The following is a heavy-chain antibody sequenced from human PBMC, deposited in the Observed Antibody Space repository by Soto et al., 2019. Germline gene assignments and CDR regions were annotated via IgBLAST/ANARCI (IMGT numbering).Heavy chain of an antibody. J-gene: IGHJ4*02. CDR2: INAGNGNT. CDR3: ARAHRSLAAAGRGPGYFDC. D-gene: IGHD6-13*01. Sequence: GASVKVSCKASGYTFTSYAMHWVRQAPGQRLEWMGWINAGNGNTKYSQKFQGRVTITRDTSASTAYMELSSLRSEDTAVYYCARAHRSLAAAGRGPGYFDCWGQGTLVTVSS. V-gene: IGHV1-3*01. CDR1: GYTFTSYA.